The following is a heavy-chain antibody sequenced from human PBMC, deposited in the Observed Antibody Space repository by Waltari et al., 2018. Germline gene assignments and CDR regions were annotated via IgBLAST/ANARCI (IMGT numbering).Heavy chain of an antibody. Sequence: QVQLQESGPGLVKPSETLSLTCAVSGYSISSGYYWGWLRQPPGKGLEWIGSSYHSGSTYYNPSLKSRVTISVDTSKNQFSLKLSSVTAADTAVYYCARKDYYGSGSYLDYWGQGTLVTVSS. V-gene: IGHV4-38-2*01. CDR3: ARKDYYGSGSYLDY. CDR2: SYHSGST. D-gene: IGHD3-10*01. CDR1: GYSISSGYY. J-gene: IGHJ4*02.